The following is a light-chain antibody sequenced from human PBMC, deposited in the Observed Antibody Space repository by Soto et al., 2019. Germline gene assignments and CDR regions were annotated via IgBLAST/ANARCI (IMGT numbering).Light chain of an antibody. V-gene: IGKV3-20*01. J-gene: IGKJ2*01. CDR2: AAS. CDR3: QQYYSTPYT. CDR1: QSVPSNY. Sequence: EIVLTQSPGTLSLSPGERVTLSCRASQSVPSNYLAWYQHKPGQAPRLLIYAASSRATGVPGRFSGSGSGTDFTLTISSLQAEDVAVYYCQQYYSTPYTFGQGTKLEIK.